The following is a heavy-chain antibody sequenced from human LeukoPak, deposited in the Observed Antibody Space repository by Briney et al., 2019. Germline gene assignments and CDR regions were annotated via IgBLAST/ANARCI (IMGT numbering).Heavy chain of an antibody. Sequence: GGSLRLSCSASGFAFSNHVMSWVRQAPGKGLERVSAMSESPETTHYAPSVKGRLTITRDKSKRIVYLQMDSLRAEDTAVYCCVRDLKNYSDRSSYWAWGQGTMVSVSS. J-gene: IGHJ3*01. V-gene: IGHV3-23*01. CDR3: VRDLKNYSDRSSYWA. CDR2: MSESPETT. CDR1: GFAFSNHV. D-gene: IGHD3-22*01.